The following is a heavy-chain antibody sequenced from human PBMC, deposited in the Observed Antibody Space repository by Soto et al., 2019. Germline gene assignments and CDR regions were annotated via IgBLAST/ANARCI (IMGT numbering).Heavy chain of an antibody. Sequence: GGSLRLSCAASRFTFSSYWMSWVRQAPGKGLEWVANINQHGSEKFYLDSVKGRFTISRDNGKNSLYLQMNSLRAEDTAVYYCARDQGYLDYWGQGTLVTVSS. CDR3: ARDQGYLDY. J-gene: IGHJ4*02. D-gene: IGHD2-2*01. CDR2: INQHGSEK. CDR1: RFTFSSYW. V-gene: IGHV3-7*01.